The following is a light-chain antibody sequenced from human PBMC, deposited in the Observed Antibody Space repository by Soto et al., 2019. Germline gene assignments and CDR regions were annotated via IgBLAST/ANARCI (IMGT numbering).Light chain of an antibody. CDR1: SSNIGGYNY. J-gene: IGLJ1*01. V-gene: IGLV2-14*01. CDR2: EVS. Sequence: QSALTQPASVSGSPGQSITISCTGASSNIGGYNYVSWYQQHPGKVPKLMIYEVSKRPSGVSNRFSGSKSGNTASLTISGLQAEDEADYYCSSYTSSSTYVFGTGTQLTVL. CDR3: SSYTSSSTYV.